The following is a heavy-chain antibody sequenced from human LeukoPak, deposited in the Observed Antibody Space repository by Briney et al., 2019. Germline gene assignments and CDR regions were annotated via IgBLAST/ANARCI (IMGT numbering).Heavy chain of an antibody. CDR2: IRSKAYGGTT. Sequence: GGSLRLSCTASGFTFGDYAMSWVHQAPGKGLEWVGFIRSKAYGGTTEYAASVKGRFTISRDDSKSIAYLQMNSLKTEDTAVYYCTRDRSRWLQLNLDAFDIWGQGTMVTVSS. CDR3: TRDRSRWLQLNLDAFDI. V-gene: IGHV3-49*04. J-gene: IGHJ3*02. CDR1: GFTFGDYA. D-gene: IGHD5-12*01.